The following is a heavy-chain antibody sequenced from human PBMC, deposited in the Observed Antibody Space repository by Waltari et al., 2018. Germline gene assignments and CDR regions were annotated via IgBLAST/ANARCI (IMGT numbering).Heavy chain of an antibody. D-gene: IGHD3-22*01. CDR3: ARGAGPRYYDSSGLVTAGFDY. Sequence: QVQLQESGPGLVKPSETLSLTCTVSGGSISSHYWSWIRQPPGKGLEWIGYIYYSGSTNNSPSLKSRVTISVDTSKNQFSLKLSSVTAAETAVYYCARGAGPRYYDSSGLVTAGFDYWGQGTLVTVSS. J-gene: IGHJ4*02. CDR2: IYYSGST. CDR1: GGSISSHY. V-gene: IGHV4-59*11.